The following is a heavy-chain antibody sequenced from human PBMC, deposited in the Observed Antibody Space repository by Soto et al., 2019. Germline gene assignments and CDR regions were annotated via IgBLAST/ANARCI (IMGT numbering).Heavy chain of an antibody. J-gene: IGHJ4*02. CDR1: GFTFSSCA. V-gene: IGHV3-23*01. CDR3: AKSPGMYYYDSSGYYHYDY. D-gene: IGHD3-22*01. Sequence: PGGSLRLSCAASGFTFSSCAMGWVRRAPGKGLEWVSDIIDSGGSTYYADSVKGRFTISRDNSKSTLYLQMNSLRAEDAAVYYCAKSPGMYYYDSSGYYHYDYWGQGTLVTVSS. CDR2: IIDSGGST.